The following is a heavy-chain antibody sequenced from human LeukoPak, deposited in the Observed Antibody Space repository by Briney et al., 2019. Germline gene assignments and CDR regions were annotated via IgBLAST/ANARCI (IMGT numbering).Heavy chain of an antibody. CDR2: ISGSGGST. CDR1: GFTFSSYG. D-gene: IGHD2-2*01. J-gene: IGHJ3*02. Sequence: GGSLRLSCAASGFTFSSYGMNWVRQAPGKGLEWVSGISGSGGSTYYADSVKGRFTISRDNSKNTLYLQMNSLRAEDTAVYYCAKQVSDCSSTSCYGIDAFDIWGQGTMVTVSS. V-gene: IGHV3-23*01. CDR3: AKQVSDCSSTSCYGIDAFDI.